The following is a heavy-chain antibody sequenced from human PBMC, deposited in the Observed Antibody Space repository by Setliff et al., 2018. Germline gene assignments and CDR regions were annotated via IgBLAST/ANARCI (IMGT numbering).Heavy chain of an antibody. CDR3: ARVTGFLYIDV. J-gene: IGHJ6*03. D-gene: IGHD3-3*01. Sequence: SETLSLTCTVSGGPISSAPYYWSWIRQPAGKGPEWIGHIYTSWSSNYNPSLKSRVTMSIDTSKNQFSLNLSSVTAADTAVYYCARVTGFLYIDVWGKGTTVTVSS. CDR1: GGPISSAPYY. CDR2: IYTSWSS. V-gene: IGHV4-61*09.